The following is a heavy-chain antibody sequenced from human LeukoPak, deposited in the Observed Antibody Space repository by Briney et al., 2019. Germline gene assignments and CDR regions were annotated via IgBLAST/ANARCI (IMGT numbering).Heavy chain of an antibody. J-gene: IGHJ6*03. Sequence: NPAESLSLTCTVSGGSTINYYWSWIRQSAGKGLEWVGRIYITGTTDYNPSLKSRLTMSIDTSKNQFSLNLRSVTAADTAVYYCARLKFYDSTGYNQGYYMDVWGKGLTVTASS. CDR2: IYITGTT. CDR3: ARLKFYDSTGYNQGYYMDV. D-gene: IGHD3-22*01. CDR1: GGSTINYY. V-gene: IGHV4-4*07.